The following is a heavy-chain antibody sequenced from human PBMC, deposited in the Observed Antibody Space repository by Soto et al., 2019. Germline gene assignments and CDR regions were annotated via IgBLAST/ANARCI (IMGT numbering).Heavy chain of an antibody. J-gene: IGHJ4*02. V-gene: IGHV1-69*01. Sequence: QVQLVQSGAEVKKPGSSVKVSCKASGGTFSSYAISCVRQAPGQGLEWMGGIIPIFGTANYAQKFQGRVTITAEEATRTAYMELSRLRSEDTAVYYCARGSERWLQFGYFDYWGQGTLVTVSS. CDR1: GGTFSSYA. CDR3: ARGSERWLQFGYFDY. D-gene: IGHD5-12*01. CDR2: IIPIFGTA.